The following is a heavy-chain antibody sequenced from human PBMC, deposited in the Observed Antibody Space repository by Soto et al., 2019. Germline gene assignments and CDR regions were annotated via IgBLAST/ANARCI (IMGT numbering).Heavy chain of an antibody. CDR2: VRDSGANT. V-gene: IGHV3-23*01. Sequence: GSLRLSCEASGFTFSTYAMTWVRQAPGKGLEWVSSVRDSGANTYYADSVKGRFTISRDNSKNTVFLHMNSLRGNDTASYYCARSRRTYGDYYDLWGQGTVVTVSS. D-gene: IGHD4-17*01. CDR1: GFTFSTYA. J-gene: IGHJ4*02. CDR3: ARSRRTYGDYYDL.